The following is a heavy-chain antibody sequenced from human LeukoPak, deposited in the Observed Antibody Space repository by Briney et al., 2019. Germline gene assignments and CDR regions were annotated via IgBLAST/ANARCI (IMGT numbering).Heavy chain of an antibody. J-gene: IGHJ3*02. CDR3: ARVGGEWLDAFDI. V-gene: IGHV1-8*03. Sequence: ASVKVSCTASGYTFTSYDINWVRQATGQGLEWMGWMNPNSGNTGYAQKFQGRVTITRNTSISTAYMELSSLRSEDTAVYYCARVGGEWLDAFDIWGQGTMVTVSS. CDR1: GYTFTSYD. CDR2: MNPNSGNT. D-gene: IGHD3-16*01.